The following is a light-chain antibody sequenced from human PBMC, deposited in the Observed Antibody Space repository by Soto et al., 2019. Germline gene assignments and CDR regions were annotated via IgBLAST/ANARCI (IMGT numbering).Light chain of an antibody. CDR3: SSYAGSHVV. Sequence: QSALTQPPSASGSPGQSVTISCTGTSSDVGGYNYVSWYQQHPGKAPKLMIYEVSKRPSGVPDLFSGYKSSNTASLTFSGLEAEDEVDYYCSSYAGSHVVFGGGTKLTVL. CDR1: SSDVGGYNY. V-gene: IGLV2-8*01. J-gene: IGLJ2*01. CDR2: EVS.